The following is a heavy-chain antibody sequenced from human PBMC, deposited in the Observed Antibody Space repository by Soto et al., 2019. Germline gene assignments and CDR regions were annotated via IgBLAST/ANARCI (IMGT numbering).Heavy chain of an antibody. CDR2: IYYSGST. J-gene: IGHJ5*02. Sequence: QLQLQESGPGLVKPSETLSLTCTVSGDSICTSSYYWGWIRQPPGKGLEWIASIYYSGSTYNNPSLKSRVTISADIADTSNHQFSLKLSSVTAADTAVYYCARLPYGSGSAFAAWGQGPLVTVSS. V-gene: IGHV4-39*01. D-gene: IGHD3-10*01. CDR3: ARLPYGSGSAFAA. CDR1: GDSICTSSYY.